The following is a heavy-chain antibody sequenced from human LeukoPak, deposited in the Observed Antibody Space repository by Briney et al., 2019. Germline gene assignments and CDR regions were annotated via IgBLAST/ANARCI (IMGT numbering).Heavy chain of an antibody. CDR2: ISSSSSYI. CDR3: AKLIAAAGAIPYYFDY. D-gene: IGHD6-13*01. Sequence: GGSLRLSCAASGFTFSSYSMNWVRQAPGKGLEWVSSISSSSSYIYYADSVKGRFTISRDNAKNSLYLQMNSLRAEDTAVYYCAKLIAAAGAIPYYFDYWGQGTLVTVSS. J-gene: IGHJ4*02. V-gene: IGHV3-21*04. CDR1: GFTFSSYS.